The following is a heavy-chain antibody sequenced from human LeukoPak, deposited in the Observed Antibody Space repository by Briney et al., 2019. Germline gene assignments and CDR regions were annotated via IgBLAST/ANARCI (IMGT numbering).Heavy chain of an antibody. V-gene: IGHV3-30-3*01. CDR2: ISYDGSNK. CDR3: ARGDFRGERDY. Sequence: PGRSLRFSCAASGFTFSSYAMHWVRQAPGKGLEWVAVISYDGSNKYYADSVKGRFTISRDNSKNTLYLQMNSLRAEDTAVYYCARGDFRGERDYWGQGTLVTVSS. CDR1: GFTFSSYA. J-gene: IGHJ4*02. D-gene: IGHD3-10*01.